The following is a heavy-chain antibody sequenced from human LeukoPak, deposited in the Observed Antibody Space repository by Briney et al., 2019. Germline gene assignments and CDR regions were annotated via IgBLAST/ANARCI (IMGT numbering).Heavy chain of an antibody. CDR2: IYYSGST. CDR3: ARQTTVTTSWFDP. V-gene: IGHV4-59*01. Sequence: PSETLSLTCTVSGGSISSYYWSWIRQPPGKGLEWIGYIYYSGSTNYNPSLKSRVTISVDTSKNQFSLKLSSVTAVDTAVYYCARQTTVTTSWFDPWGQGTLVTVSA. J-gene: IGHJ5*02. D-gene: IGHD4-11*01. CDR1: GGSISSYY.